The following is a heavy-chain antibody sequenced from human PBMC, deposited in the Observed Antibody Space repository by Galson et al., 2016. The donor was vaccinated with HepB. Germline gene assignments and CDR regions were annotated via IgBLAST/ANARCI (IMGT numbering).Heavy chain of an antibody. V-gene: IGHV2-70*01. D-gene: IGHD3-10*01. CDR3: ARMKPMVRGVMGASNYFDY. Sequence: PALVKPTQTLTLTCTFSGFSLSASGMCVSWIRQPPGKALELLALIHWGDDKYYSASLKTRLTISKDTSKNQVVLTMTNMDPVDTATYFCARMKPMVRGVMGASNYFDYWGRGTLVTVSS. CDR1: GFSLSASGMC. J-gene: IGHJ4*02. CDR2: IHWGDDK.